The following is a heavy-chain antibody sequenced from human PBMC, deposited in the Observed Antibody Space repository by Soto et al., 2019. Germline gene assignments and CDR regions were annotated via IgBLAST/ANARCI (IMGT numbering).Heavy chain of an antibody. CDR3: ARGQYCSSTSCYTRMYYSDY. V-gene: IGHV4-31*03. D-gene: IGHD2-2*02. CDR1: GGSISSGGYY. J-gene: IGHJ4*02. CDR2: IYYSGST. Sequence: PSETLSLTCTVSGGSISSGGYYWSWIRQHPGKGLEWIGYIYYSGSTYYNPSLKSRVTISVDTSKNQFSLKLSSVTAADTAVYYCARGQYCSSTSCYTRMYYSDYWGQGTLVTV.